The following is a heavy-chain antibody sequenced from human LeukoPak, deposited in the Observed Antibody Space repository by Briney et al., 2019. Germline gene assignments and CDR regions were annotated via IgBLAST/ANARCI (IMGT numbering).Heavy chain of an antibody. V-gene: IGHV3-30*02. Sequence: PGGSLRLSCAASGFTFSSYGLHWVRQAPGKGLEWVAFIRFDGSNKYYSDSVKGRFTISRDNSKNTLYLQMNSPRPEDTAVYCWARDFANPNWYFDLWGRGTLVTVSS. CDR1: GFTFSSYG. CDR2: IRFDGSNK. J-gene: IGHJ2*01. CDR3: ARDFANPNWYFDL.